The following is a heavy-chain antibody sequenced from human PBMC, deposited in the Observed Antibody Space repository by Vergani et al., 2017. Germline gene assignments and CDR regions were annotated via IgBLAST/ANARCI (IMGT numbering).Heavy chain of an antibody. V-gene: IGHV4-30-4*08. CDR3: ARDRPDYYNKDSYFFSRNTFFDM. CDR2: INRYGRP. D-gene: IGHD3-22*01. Sequence: QMQLRESGPGLVRPSQTLSLIFNVSGDSINTDDFYWNWIRPAPGTGLEWIGNINRYGRPTYSPSLQSRVTISIDTSKNQFSLSLTSVTVADTAVYFCARDRPDYYNKDSYFFSRNTFFDMWSQGTLVAVSS. J-gene: IGHJ4*02. CDR1: GDSINTDDFY.